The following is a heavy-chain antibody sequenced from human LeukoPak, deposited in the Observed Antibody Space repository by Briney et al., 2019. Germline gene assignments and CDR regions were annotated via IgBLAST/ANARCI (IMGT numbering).Heavy chain of an antibody. V-gene: IGHV4-59*01. CDR3: TRDRGYSYGYDAFDI. D-gene: IGHD5-18*01. J-gene: IGHJ3*02. CDR1: GGSISSYY. Sequence: SETLSLTCTVSGGSISSYYWSWIRQPPGKGLEWIGYIYYSGSTNYNPSLKSRVTISVDTSKNQFSLKLSSVTAADTAVYYCTRDRGYSYGYDAFDIWGQGTMVTVSS. CDR2: IYYSGST.